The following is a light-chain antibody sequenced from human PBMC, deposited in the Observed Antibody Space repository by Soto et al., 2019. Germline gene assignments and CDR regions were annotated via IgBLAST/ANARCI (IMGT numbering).Light chain of an antibody. V-gene: IGKV1-12*01. J-gene: IGKJ5*01. CDR1: QSVGTW. Sequence: DIQMTQSPSTLSASVGGRVTITCRASQSVGTWVAWYQQKPGKAPKLLIYAASSLQSGVPSRSSGSGSGTDFTLTISSLQPEDFATYYCQQGYTSSITFGQGTRLEIK. CDR2: AAS. CDR3: QQGYTSSIT.